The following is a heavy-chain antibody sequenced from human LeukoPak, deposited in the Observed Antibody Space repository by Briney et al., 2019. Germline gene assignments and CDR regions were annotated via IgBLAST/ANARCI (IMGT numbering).Heavy chain of an antibody. CDR1: RFTFSSYG. CDR2: ISGSGGST. D-gene: IGHD3-22*01. Sequence: PGGSLRLSCAASRFTFSSYGMSWVRQAPGKGLEWVSAISGSGGSTYYADSVKGRFTISRDNSKNTLYLQMNSLRAEDTAVYYCAKGLSSGYSGSDYWGQGTLVTVSS. V-gene: IGHV3-23*01. CDR3: AKGLSSGYSGSDY. J-gene: IGHJ4*02.